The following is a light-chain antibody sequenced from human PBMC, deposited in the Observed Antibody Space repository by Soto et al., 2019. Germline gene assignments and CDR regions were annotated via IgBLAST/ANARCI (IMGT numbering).Light chain of an antibody. CDR1: VLAKKY. CDR2: KDS. CDR3: YSAADNKGV. Sequence: SYELTHPSSVSVSPGQTARITCSGDVLAKKYARWFQQKPGQAPVLVIYKDSERPSGIPERFSGSSSGTTVTLTISGAQVEDEADYYCYSAADNKGVFGGGTKVTVL. J-gene: IGLJ2*01. V-gene: IGLV3-27*01.